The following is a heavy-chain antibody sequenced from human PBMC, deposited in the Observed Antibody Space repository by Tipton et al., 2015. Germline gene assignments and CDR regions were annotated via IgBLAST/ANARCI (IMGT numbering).Heavy chain of an antibody. CDR2: VHYSVNT. V-gene: IGHV4-61*01. D-gene: IGHD2-15*01. CDR1: GASVNSDSHF. J-gene: IGHJ6*02. Sequence: TLSLTCTVSGASVNSDSHFWTWVRRPPGKTLEWIGYVHYSVNTNYNPSLRSRLTISVDMPKNQFSLKLDSVTAADTAIYYCERGLIVPGSSNYYYYGLDVWGQGTTVTVSS. CDR3: ERGLIVPGSSNYYYYGLDV.